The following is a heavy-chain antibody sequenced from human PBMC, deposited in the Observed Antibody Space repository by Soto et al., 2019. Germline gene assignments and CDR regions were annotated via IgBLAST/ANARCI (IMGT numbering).Heavy chain of an antibody. CDR2: IKHKTDGGTT. CDR3: TTNYDILTGYQESSFDY. V-gene: IGHV3-15*01. D-gene: IGHD3-9*01. Sequence: PGGSLRLSCAASGFIFDNAWMSWVRLAPGKGLEWVGRIKHKTDGGTTEYAAPVKGRFTISRDDSKNTLYLQMNSLKTEDTAMYYCTTNYDILTGYQESSFDYWGQGTLVTVSS. CDR1: GFIFDNAW. J-gene: IGHJ4*02.